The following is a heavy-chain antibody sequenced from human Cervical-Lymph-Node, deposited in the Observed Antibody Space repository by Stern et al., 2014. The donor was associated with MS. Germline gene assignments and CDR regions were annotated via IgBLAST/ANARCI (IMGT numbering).Heavy chain of an antibody. CDR2: ITHSGSN. D-gene: IGHD3-22*01. J-gene: IGHJ5*02. Sequence: VQLQESGPGLVKPSETLSLTCTVSGGSVSSGSYYWSWIRQPPGKGLEWIGYITHSGSNNFNPSLKSRVTISVDTSKNQISLKLTSVTAADTAVYYCAREKTDESSGYYPSFDPWGQGTLVTVSS. V-gene: IGHV4-61*01. CDR3: AREKTDESSGYYPSFDP. CDR1: GGSVSSGSYY.